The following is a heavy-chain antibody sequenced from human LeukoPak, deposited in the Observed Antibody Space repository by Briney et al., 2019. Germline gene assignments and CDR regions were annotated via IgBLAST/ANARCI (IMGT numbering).Heavy chain of an antibody. CDR1: GYTFTSYD. Sequence: ASVKVSCKASGYTFTSYDINWVRQATGQGLEWMGWMNPNSGNTGYAQKFQGRVTMTRNTSISTAYMELSSLRSEDTAVYYCAIDLYCSGGSCYSGLKYYYYYYGMDVWGQGTTVTVSS. J-gene: IGHJ6*02. D-gene: IGHD2-15*01. CDR2: MNPNSGNT. V-gene: IGHV1-8*01. CDR3: AIDLYCSGGSCYSGLKYYYYYYGMDV.